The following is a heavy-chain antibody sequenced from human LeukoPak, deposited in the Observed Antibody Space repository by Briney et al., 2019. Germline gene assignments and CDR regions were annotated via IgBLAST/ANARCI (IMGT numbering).Heavy chain of an antibody. CDR1: ADRFTSYG. CDR3: ARGRVGATSHSNWFFDL. D-gene: IGHD1-26*01. V-gene: IGHV1-8*01. CDR2: MNPNSGNT. J-gene: IGHJ2*01. Sequence: GPSLKPCSKPSADRFTSYGKNCRRQCTGHHLERKGWMNPNSGNTGYAQKFQGRVTMTSDTSITTAYMDLSSLTSEDTAVYYWARGRVGATSHSNWFFDLWGRGTPVTVSS.